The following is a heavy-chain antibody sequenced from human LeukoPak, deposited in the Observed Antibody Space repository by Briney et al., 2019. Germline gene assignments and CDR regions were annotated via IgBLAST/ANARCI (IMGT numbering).Heavy chain of an antibody. CDR3: ARGSGWYSGGYYFDY. Sequence: SETLSLTCTVSGGSISSYYWSWIRQPAGKGLEWIGRIYTSGSTNYNPSLKSRVTMSVGTSKNQFSLKLSSVTAADTAVYYCARGSGWYSGGYYFDYWGLGTLVTVSS. CDR2: IYTSGST. CDR1: GGSISSYY. V-gene: IGHV4-4*07. D-gene: IGHD6-19*01. J-gene: IGHJ4*02.